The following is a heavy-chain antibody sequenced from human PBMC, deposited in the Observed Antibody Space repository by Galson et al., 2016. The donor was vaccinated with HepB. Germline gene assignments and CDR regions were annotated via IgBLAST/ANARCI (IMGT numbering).Heavy chain of an antibody. CDR2: IYYTGTT. J-gene: IGHJ6*02. CDR1: GGSVNSGTYY. CDR3: AGGTVRGVVRGGMDA. D-gene: IGHD3-10*01. Sequence: SETLSLTCIVSGGSVNSGTYYWTWIRQPPGKGLECIGYIYYTGTTKNNPSPKSRVTQSVDASRNQSSLNPTSVTAADTAIYYCAGGTVRGVVRGGMDAWGQGTTVIVSS. V-gene: IGHV4-61*01.